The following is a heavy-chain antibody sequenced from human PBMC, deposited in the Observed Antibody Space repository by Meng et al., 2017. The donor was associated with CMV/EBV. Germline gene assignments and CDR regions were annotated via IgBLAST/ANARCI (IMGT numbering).Heavy chain of an antibody. V-gene: IGHV4-39*07. CDR1: GGSISSSSYY. CDR3: ARDAGYYGMDV. CDR2: IYYSGST. J-gene: IGHJ6*02. Sequence: SETLSLTCTVSGGSISSSSYYWGWIRQPPGKGLEWIGSIYYSGSTYYNPSLKSRVTISVDTSKNQFSLKLSSVTAAETAVYYCARDAGYYGMDVWGQGTTVTVSS.